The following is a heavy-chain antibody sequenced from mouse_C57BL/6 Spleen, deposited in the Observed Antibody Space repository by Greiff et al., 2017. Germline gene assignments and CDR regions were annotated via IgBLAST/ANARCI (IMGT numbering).Heavy chain of an antibody. CDR3: ARGPPYYYGSTGAMDY. CDR1: GYTFTDYN. J-gene: IGHJ4*01. CDR2: INPNNGGT. V-gene: IGHV1-22*01. Sequence: EVQLQESGPELVKPGASVKMSCKASGYTFTDYNMHWVKQSHGKSLEWIGYINPNNGGTSYNQKFKGKATLTVNKSSSTAYMELRSLTSEDSAVYYCARGPPYYYGSTGAMDYWGQGTSVTVSS. D-gene: IGHD1-1*01.